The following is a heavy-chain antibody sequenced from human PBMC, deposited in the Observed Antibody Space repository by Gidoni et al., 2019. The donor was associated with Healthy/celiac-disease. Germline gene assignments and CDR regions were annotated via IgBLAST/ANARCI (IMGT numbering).Heavy chain of an antibody. CDR3: ARAAMGQVFDY. Sequence: VKPSETLSLTCTVSGGSISSYYWSWIRQPPGKGLEWIGYIYYSGSTNYNPSLKSRVTISVDTSKNQFSLKLSSVTAADTAVYYWARAAMGQVFDYWGQGTLVTVSS. J-gene: IGHJ4*02. CDR1: GGSISSYY. V-gene: IGHV4-59*01. CDR2: IYYSGST. D-gene: IGHD5-18*01.